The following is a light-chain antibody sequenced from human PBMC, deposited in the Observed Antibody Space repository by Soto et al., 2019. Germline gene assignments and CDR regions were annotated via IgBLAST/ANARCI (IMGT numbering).Light chain of an antibody. CDR2: GVS. V-gene: IGLV2-14*01. CDR3: ISQTANPPVV. J-gene: IGLJ2*01. CDR1: SSDVGGYNY. Sequence: QSALTQPAAVSGSPGQSITISCTGTSSDVGGYNYFSWYQQHPGKAPKLMIYGVSYRPSGVSNRFSGSKSGNTASMSISGRQDEYEAEDYCISQTANPPVVFGGGTKLTVL.